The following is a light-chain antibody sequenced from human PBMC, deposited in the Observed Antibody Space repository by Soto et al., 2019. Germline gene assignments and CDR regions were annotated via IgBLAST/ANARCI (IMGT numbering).Light chain of an antibody. J-gene: IGLJ1*01. CDR1: SSDFGRYNL. CDR3: CSYEGSSTYV. CDR2: EDS. V-gene: IGLV2-23*01. Sequence: SALTQPASVSGSPRQSITISCTGSSSDFGRYNLVSWDQHHPGKAPKLIIHEDSKRSSGLSNRFSGSKSGNTASLTISGLQAEDEADYYCCSYEGSSTYVFGTGTKVTVL.